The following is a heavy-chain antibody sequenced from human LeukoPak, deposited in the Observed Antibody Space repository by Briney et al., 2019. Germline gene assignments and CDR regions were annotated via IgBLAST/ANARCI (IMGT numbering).Heavy chain of an antibody. CDR3: ARGGSSWYKIGY. V-gene: IGHV4-38-2*02. CDR1: GYSISSGYY. J-gene: IGHJ4*02. D-gene: IGHD6-13*01. Sequence: SETLSLTCTVSGYSISSGYYWGWIRQPPGKGLEWIGSIYHSGSTYYNPSLKSRVTISVDTSKNQFSLKLSSVTAADTAVYYCARGGSSWYKIGYWGQGTLVTVSS. CDR2: IYHSGST.